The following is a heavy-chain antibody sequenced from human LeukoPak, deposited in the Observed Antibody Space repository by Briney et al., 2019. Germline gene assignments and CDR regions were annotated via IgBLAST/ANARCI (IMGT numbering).Heavy chain of an antibody. CDR3: ARDHAFGGVIVMPHYYFDY. D-gene: IGHD3-16*02. CDR2: INPSGGST. Sequence: RASVKVSCKASGYTFTGYYMHWVRQAPGQGLEWMGIINPSGGSTSYAQKFQGRVTMTRDTSTSTVYMELSSLRSEDTAVYYCARDHAFGGVIVMPHYYFDYWGQGTLVTVSS. V-gene: IGHV1-46*01. CDR1: GYTFTGYY. J-gene: IGHJ4*02.